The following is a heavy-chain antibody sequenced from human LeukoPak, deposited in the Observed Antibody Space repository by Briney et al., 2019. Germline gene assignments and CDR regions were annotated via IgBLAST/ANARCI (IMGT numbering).Heavy chain of an antibody. Sequence: GGSLRLSCAASGFTFSSYGMHWVRQAPGKGLEWVAVIWYDGSNKYYADSVKGRFTISRDNSKNTLYLQMNSLRAEDTAVYYCARGPGIAAGTDYWGQGTLVTVSS. V-gene: IGHV3-33*01. CDR3: ARGPGIAAGTDY. J-gene: IGHJ4*02. D-gene: IGHD6-13*01. CDR1: GFTFSSYG. CDR2: IWYDGSNK.